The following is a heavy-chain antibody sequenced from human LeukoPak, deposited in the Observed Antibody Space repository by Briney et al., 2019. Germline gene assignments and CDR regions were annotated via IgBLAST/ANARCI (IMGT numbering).Heavy chain of an antibody. Sequence: PGRSLRLSCAASGFTFSSYAMHWVRQAPGKGXXXXXVISYDGSNKYYADSVKGRFTISRDNSKNTLYLQMNSLRAEDTAVYYCASAYYYDSSGTFDYWGQGTLVTVSS. CDR1: GFTFSSYA. CDR2: ISYDGSNK. V-gene: IGHV3-30-3*01. J-gene: IGHJ4*02. D-gene: IGHD3-22*01. CDR3: ASAYYYDSSGTFDY.